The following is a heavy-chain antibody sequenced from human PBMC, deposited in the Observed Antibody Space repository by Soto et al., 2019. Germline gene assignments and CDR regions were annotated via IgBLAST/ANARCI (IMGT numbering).Heavy chain of an antibody. Sequence: ASVKVSCKASGYTFTSYYMHWVRQAPGQGLEWMGIINPSGGSTSYAQKFQGRVTMTRDTSTSTVYMELSSLRSEDTAVYYCARVGSYYYDSSGYYYYYYGMDVWGQGTTVTVSS. D-gene: IGHD3-22*01. CDR3: ARVGSYYYDSSGYYYYYYGMDV. CDR1: GYTFTSYY. J-gene: IGHJ6*02. CDR2: INPSGGST. V-gene: IGHV1-46*01.